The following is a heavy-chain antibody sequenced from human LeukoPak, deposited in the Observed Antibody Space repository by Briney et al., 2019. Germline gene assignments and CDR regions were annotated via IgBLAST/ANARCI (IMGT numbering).Heavy chain of an antibody. CDR3: ARRITMVRGVLYLNWFDP. J-gene: IGHJ5*02. CDR1: GGSISSGGYS. Sequence: PSETLSLTCAVSGGSISSGGYSWSWIRQPPGKGLEWIGYIYHSGSTYYNPSLKSRVTISVDRSKNQFSLKLSSVTAADTAVYYCARRITMVRGVLYLNWFDPWGQGTLVTVSS. CDR2: IYHSGST. V-gene: IGHV4-30-2*01. D-gene: IGHD3-10*01.